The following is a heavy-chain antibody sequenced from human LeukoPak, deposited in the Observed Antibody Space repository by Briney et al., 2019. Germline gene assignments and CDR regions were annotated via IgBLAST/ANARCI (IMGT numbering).Heavy chain of an antibody. D-gene: IGHD1-26*01. Sequence: SVKVSCKASVGTFSSYTVSWVRQAPGQGLEWMGRIIPILGIANYAQKFHGRATITADKYTSTAYMELSSLRSEDTAVYYCARVRSGSNWFDPWGQGTLVTVSS. CDR1: VGTFSSYT. V-gene: IGHV1-69*02. CDR3: ARVRSGSNWFDP. CDR2: IIPILGIA. J-gene: IGHJ5*02.